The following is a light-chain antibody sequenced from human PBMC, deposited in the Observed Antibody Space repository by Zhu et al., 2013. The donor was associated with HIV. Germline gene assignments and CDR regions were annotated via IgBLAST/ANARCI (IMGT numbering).Light chain of an antibody. J-gene: IGKJ4*01. Sequence: DIQMTQSPSSLSASVGDRVTITCRASQGIGTYLAWYQHKPGQAPKLLIYSASSLQSGVPSRFSGSGSGTEFTLTISSLQPEDFATYYCQHLNSYPLTFGGGTEVEIK. CDR1: QGIGTY. CDR3: QHLNSYPLT. V-gene: IGKV1-9*01. CDR2: SAS.